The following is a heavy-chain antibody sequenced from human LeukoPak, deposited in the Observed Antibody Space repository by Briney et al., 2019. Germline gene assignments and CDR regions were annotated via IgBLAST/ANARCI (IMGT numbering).Heavy chain of an antibody. J-gene: IGHJ4*02. CDR1: GFTFSSYS. CDR2: ISSSSSTI. V-gene: IGHV3-48*02. D-gene: IGHD3-10*01. CDR3: ARRTFYYGLGSAIDS. Sequence: GGSLRLSCAVSGFTFSSYSFNWVRQAPGKGLEWVSYISSSSSTIHYADSVKGRFTISRDNAKNSLYLQMNSLRDEDTAVYYCARRTFYYGLGSAIDSWGQGTLVTVSS.